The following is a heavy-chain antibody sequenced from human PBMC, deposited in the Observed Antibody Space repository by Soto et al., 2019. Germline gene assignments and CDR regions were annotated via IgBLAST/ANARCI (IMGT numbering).Heavy chain of an antibody. J-gene: IGHJ5*02. CDR2: ISGSGGST. Sequence: GGSLRLSCAASGFTFSSYAITWVRQAPGKGLEWVSTISGSGGSTYYADSVKGRFTISRDNSKNTLYLQTNSLRAEDTAVYYCAKGSPIMITQNAWFDPWGQGTLVTVSS. CDR1: GFTFSSYA. V-gene: IGHV3-23*01. CDR3: AKGSPIMITQNAWFDP. D-gene: IGHD3-16*01.